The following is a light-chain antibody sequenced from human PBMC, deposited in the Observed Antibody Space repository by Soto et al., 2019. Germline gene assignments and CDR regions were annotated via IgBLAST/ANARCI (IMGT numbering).Light chain of an antibody. J-gene: IGKJ1*01. CDR3: QQYDSSWT. CDR1: QGIRND. Sequence: AIQMTQSPSSLSASVGDRVTITCRASQGIRNDLGWYQQKPGKAPKLLIYAASSLQSGVPSRFSGSGSGTDFTLTISRLEPEDFAVYYCQQYDSSWTFGQGTKVEIK. CDR2: AAS. V-gene: IGKV1-6*01.